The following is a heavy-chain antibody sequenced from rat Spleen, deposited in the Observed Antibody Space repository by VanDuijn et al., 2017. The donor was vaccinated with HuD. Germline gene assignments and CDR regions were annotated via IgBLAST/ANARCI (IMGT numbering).Heavy chain of an antibody. CDR3: TTDPEDYYSSSYRYFDF. Sequence: EVQLVESGGGLVQPGGSLKLSCVASGFTFSNYGMAWVRQAPGKGLEWVASITNTGGSTYYPDSVKGRFTISRDNAKSTLYLQMDSLRSEDTATYYCTTDPEDYYSSSYRYFDFWGPGTMVTVSS. J-gene: IGHJ1*01. CDR2: ITNTGGST. D-gene: IGHD1-2*01. V-gene: IGHV5-31*01. CDR1: GFTFSNYG.